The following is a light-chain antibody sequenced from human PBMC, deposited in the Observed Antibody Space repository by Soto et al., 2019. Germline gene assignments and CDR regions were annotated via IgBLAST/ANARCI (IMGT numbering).Light chain of an antibody. V-gene: IGLV1-47*01. CDR1: SSNIGSDY. CDR3: AAWDDNLSGWL. Sequence: QSVLTQPPSASGTPGQRVTISCSGSSSNIGSDYVYWYQQLPGTAPKLLMYRNDQRPSGVPDRFSGSKSGTSASLAISGLRSEDEADYYCAAWDDNLSGWLFGGGTKLTVL. CDR2: RND. J-gene: IGLJ3*02.